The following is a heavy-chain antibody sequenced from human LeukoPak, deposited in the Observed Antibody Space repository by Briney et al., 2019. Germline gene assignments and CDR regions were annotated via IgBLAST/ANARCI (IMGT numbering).Heavy chain of an antibody. CDR3: VKSGIPGPLAFDI. J-gene: IGHJ3*02. CDR1: GFTFSSYW. Sequence: PGGSLRLSCAASGFTFSSYWMHWVRQAPGKGLVWVSRINSDGSTTTHADSVKGRFTISRDNAKNTLYLQMNSLRVEDTAVYYCVKSGIPGPLAFDIWGQGTVVTVSS. V-gene: IGHV3-74*01. CDR2: INSDGSTT. D-gene: IGHD3-10*01.